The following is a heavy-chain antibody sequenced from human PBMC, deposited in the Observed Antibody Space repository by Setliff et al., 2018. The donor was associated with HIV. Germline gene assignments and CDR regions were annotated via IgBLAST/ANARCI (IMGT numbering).Heavy chain of an antibody. Sequence: SSETLSLTCAASGGSISSSNWWSWVRQPPGKGLEWIGEIYHSGSTNYNPSLKSRVTISVEMSKKQFSLKLSSVTAADTAMYYCARGLGGYYSYFDYWGQGTLVTVSS. J-gene: IGHJ4*02. D-gene: IGHD3-3*01. CDR3: ARGLGGYYSYFDY. V-gene: IGHV4-4*02. CDR1: GGSISSSNW. CDR2: IYHSGST.